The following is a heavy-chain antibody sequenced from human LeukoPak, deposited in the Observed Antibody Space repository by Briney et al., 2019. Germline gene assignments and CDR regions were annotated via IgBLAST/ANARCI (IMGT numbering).Heavy chain of an antibody. CDR2: INPNSGGT. J-gene: IGHJ3*02. CDR3: ARPYCSGGSCYSSGDDAFDI. Sequence: GASVKVSCKTSGYTFTQYYLHWVRQAPGQGLEWMGWINPNSGGTNYAQKFQGRVTMTRDTSISTAYMELSRLRSDDTAVYYCARPYCSGGSCYSSGDDAFDIWGQGTMVTVSS. D-gene: IGHD2-15*01. CDR1: GYTFTQYY. V-gene: IGHV1-2*02.